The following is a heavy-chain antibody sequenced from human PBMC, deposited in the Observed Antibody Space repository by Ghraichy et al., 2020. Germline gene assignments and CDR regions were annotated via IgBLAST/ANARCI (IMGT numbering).Heavy chain of an antibody. V-gene: IGHV4-39*01. CDR2: INYSGST. Sequence: SETLSLTCTVSGGSISSSSYYWGWIRQPPGKGLEWIGSINYSGSTYYNPSLKSRVTISVDTSKNQFSLKLSSVTAADTAVYYCARRYSSGSDWYFDLWGRGTLVTVSS. J-gene: IGHJ2*01. D-gene: IGHD6-19*01. CDR3: ARRYSSGSDWYFDL. CDR1: GGSISSSSYY.